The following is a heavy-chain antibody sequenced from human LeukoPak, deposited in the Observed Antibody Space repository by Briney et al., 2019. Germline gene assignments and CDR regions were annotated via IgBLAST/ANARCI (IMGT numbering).Heavy chain of an antibody. CDR3: ARDACSSTSCYEGVTSDY. Sequence: GASVKVSCKASGYTFTSYGVSWVRQAPGQGLEWMGWISAYNGNTNYARKLQGRVTMTTDTSTSTAYMELRSLRSGDTAVYYCARDACSSTSCYEGVTSDYWGQGALVTVSS. V-gene: IGHV1-18*01. D-gene: IGHD2-2*01. J-gene: IGHJ4*02. CDR1: GYTFTSYG. CDR2: ISAYNGNT.